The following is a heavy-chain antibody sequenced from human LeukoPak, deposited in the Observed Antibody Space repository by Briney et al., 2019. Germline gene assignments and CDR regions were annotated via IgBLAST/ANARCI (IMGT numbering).Heavy chain of an antibody. J-gene: IGHJ5*02. CDR2: ISAYNGNT. V-gene: IGHV1-18*01. Sequence: ASVKVSCKASGYTFTSYGISWVRQAPGQGLEWMGWISAYNGNTNYAQKLQGRVTMTTDTSTSTAYMELRSLRSDDTAVYYCARGYYYGSGSYFDTSRENWFDPWGQGTLVTVSS. D-gene: IGHD3-10*01. CDR3: ARGYYYGSGSYFDTSRENWFDP. CDR1: GYTFTSYG.